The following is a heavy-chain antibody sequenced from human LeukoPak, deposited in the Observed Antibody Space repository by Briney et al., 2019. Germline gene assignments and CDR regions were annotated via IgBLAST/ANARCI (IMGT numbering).Heavy chain of an antibody. CDR1: GFTFSSYS. D-gene: IGHD3-22*01. CDR2: ISSSSSYI. CDR3: ASAADYHDSSGYLRVYYFDY. Sequence: GGSLRLSCAASGFTFSSYSMNWVRQAPGKGLEWVSSISSSSSYIYYADSVKGRFTISRDNAKNSLYLQMNSLRAEDTAVYYCASAADYHDSSGYLRVYYFDYWGQGTLVTVSS. V-gene: IGHV3-21*01. J-gene: IGHJ4*02.